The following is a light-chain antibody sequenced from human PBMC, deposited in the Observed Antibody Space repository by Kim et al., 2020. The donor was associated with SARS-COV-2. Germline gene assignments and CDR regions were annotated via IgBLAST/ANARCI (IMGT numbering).Light chain of an antibody. CDR1: RSNIGSNT. J-gene: IGLJ2*01. CDR3: AAWDDSLNGSVV. Sequence: QRVTIACSGSRSNIGSNTVNWYQQLPGTAPKLLIYSNNQRPSGVPDRFSGSKSGTSASLAISGLQSEDEADYYCAAWDDSLNGSVVFGGGTQLTVL. CDR2: SNN. V-gene: IGLV1-44*01.